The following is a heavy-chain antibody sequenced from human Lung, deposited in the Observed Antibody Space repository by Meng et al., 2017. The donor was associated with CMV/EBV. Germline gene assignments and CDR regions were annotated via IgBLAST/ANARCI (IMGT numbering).Heavy chain of an antibody. Sequence: GGSXRLSCAASGFAFDTYGMHWVRQAPGKRLEWVAFIRHDASNKFYGDSVRGRFTISRDNSKNTLYLQMNSLRAEETAMYYCAKDQLLFGGPNAYFDDWGQGTXVTVSS. D-gene: IGHD3-16*01. V-gene: IGHV3-30*02. J-gene: IGHJ4*02. CDR1: GFAFDTYG. CDR3: AKDQLLFGGPNAYFDD. CDR2: IRHDASNK.